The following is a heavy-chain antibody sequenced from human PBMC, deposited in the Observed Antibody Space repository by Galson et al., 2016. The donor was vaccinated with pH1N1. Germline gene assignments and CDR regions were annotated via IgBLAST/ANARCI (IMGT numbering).Heavy chain of an antibody. CDR2: IKEDGSEK. J-gene: IGHJ4*02. Sequence: SLRLSCAASGFIFGDYWMSWVRQAPGKGLEWVANIKEDGSEKYYVDSVTGRFTVSRDNAKESLFLQMDSLRGEDTAVYYCARVSSWYYVDFWGQGTLITVSS. CDR3: ARVSSWYYVDF. V-gene: IGHV3-7*01. D-gene: IGHD6-13*01. CDR1: GFIFGDYW.